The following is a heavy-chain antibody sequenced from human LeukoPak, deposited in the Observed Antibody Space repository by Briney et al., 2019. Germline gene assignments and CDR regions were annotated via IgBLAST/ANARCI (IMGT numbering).Heavy chain of an antibody. V-gene: IGHV3-7*03. Sequence: PGGSLRLSCAASGFTFRKYWMAWVRQAPGRGLEWVATIAANGNDKDYEDALQGRFTISRDNARNSLSLRIDSLRAEDTAQYYCAREVFFQFDNWGQGAPVTVSS. CDR2: IAANGNDK. CDR3: AREVFFQFDN. J-gene: IGHJ4*02. CDR1: GFTFRKYW.